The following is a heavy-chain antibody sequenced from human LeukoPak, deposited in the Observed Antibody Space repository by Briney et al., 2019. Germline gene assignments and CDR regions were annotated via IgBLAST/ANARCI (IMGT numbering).Heavy chain of an antibody. Sequence: SVKVSCKASGGTFSSYAISWVRQAPGQGLEWMGGIIPIFGTANYAQKFQGRVTITADESTSTAYMELSSLRSEDTAVYYCAVLCRGGDCYGFDYWGQGTLDTVSS. CDR1: GGTFSSYA. CDR2: IIPIFGTA. D-gene: IGHD2-21*01. J-gene: IGHJ4*02. CDR3: AVLCRGGDCYGFDY. V-gene: IGHV1-69*13.